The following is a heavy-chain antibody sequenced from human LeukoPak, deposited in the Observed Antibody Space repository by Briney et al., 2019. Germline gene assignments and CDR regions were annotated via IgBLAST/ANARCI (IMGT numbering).Heavy chain of an antibody. CDR2: IYYTGST. V-gene: IGHV4-61*01. D-gene: IGHD3/OR15-3a*01. Sequence: SETLSLTCTVSGGSVSSGTYYWSWIRQPPGKGLEWIGYIYYTGSTNYSPSVKSRVTISVDKSKNQFSLKLNSVTAADTAVYYCARDLDVRYFDYWGQGTLVTVSS. J-gene: IGHJ4*02. CDR1: GGSVSSGTYY. CDR3: ARDLDVRYFDY.